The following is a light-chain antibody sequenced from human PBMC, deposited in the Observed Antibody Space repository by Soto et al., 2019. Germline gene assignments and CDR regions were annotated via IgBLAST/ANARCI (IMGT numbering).Light chain of an antibody. J-gene: IGKJ5*01. Sequence: EIVMTHSPATLSVSPCGRATLSFRASQSISDTLAWYQQKPGQAPRLLIHGASTRATGFPARFSGSGSGTDFTLTISSLQSEDFAVYYCQQRSNWVTFGQGTRLEIK. V-gene: IGKV3-15*01. CDR3: QQRSNWVT. CDR2: GAS. CDR1: QSISDT.